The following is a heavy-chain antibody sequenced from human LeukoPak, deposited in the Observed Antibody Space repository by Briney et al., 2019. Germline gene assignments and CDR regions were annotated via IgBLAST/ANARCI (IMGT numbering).Heavy chain of an antibody. CDR1: GYTFTSYG. V-gene: IGHV1-18*01. Sequence: GASVKVSCKASGYTFTSYGISWVRQAPGQGLEWMGWISAYNGNTNYAQKLQGRVTMTTDTSTSTAYMELRSLRSDDTAVYYCAEVEGYSYGPDYGMDVWGQGTTGTVSS. CDR2: ISAYNGNT. CDR3: AEVEGYSYGPDYGMDV. J-gene: IGHJ6*02. D-gene: IGHD5-18*01.